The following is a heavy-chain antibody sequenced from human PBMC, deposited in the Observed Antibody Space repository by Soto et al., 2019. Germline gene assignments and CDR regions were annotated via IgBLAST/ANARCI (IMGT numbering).Heavy chain of an antibody. J-gene: IGHJ4*02. D-gene: IGHD4-17*01. V-gene: IGHV3-21*01. CDR2: ITSSSSYI. CDR1: GFTFSSYS. CDR3: ARLDDYGDYVLFDY. Sequence: GGSLRLSCAASGFTFSSYSMNWVRQAPGKGLEWVSSITSSSSYIYYADSVKGRFTISRDNARNSLYLQMNSLRAEDTAVYYCARLDDYGDYVLFDYWGQGTLVTISS.